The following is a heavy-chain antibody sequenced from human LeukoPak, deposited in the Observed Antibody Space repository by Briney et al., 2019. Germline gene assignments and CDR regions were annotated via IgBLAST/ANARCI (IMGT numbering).Heavy chain of an antibody. CDR1: GYTFTGHY. Sequence: ASVKVSCKASGYTFTGHYMHWVRQAPGQGLEWMGWINPNSGGTNYAQKFQGRVTMTRDTSTSTAYMELRSLRSDDTAVYYCARDKDPYSSGFYGMDVWGQGTTVTVSS. CDR3: ARDKDPYSSGFYGMDV. CDR2: INPNSGGT. V-gene: IGHV1-2*02. D-gene: IGHD6-19*01. J-gene: IGHJ6*02.